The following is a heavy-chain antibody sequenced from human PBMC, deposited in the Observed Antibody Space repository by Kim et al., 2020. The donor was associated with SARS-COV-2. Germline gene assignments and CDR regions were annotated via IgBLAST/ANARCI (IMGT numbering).Heavy chain of an antibody. Sequence: GGSLRLSCAASGFTFSNYAMHWVRQAPGKGLEWVAIIWYDGSNAYYADSVKGRFTISRDNSKNTLYLQMNSLRAEDTAVYYCVRDYSGTNVGLFWGQGTLVTVSS. CDR1: GFTFSNYA. V-gene: IGHV3-33*01. CDR3: VRDYSGTNVGLF. J-gene: IGHJ4*02. D-gene: IGHD3-10*01. CDR2: IWYDGSNA.